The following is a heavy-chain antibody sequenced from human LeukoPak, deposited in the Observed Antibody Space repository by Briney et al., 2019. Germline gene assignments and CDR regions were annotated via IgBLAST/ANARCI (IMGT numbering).Heavy chain of an antibody. CDR3: ATNVDTSDDY. J-gene: IGHJ4*02. Sequence: AGGSLRLSCAASGFTFSSYWMSWVRQAPGKGLEWVANIKQDGSEKYYVDSVKGRFTISRDNSKNTLYLQMNSLRAEDTALYYCATNVDTSDDYWGQGTLATVSS. D-gene: IGHD5-18*01. CDR2: IKQDGSEK. CDR1: GFTFSSYW. V-gene: IGHV3-7*03.